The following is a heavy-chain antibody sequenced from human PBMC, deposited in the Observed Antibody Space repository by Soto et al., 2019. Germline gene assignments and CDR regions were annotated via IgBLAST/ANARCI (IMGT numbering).Heavy chain of an antibody. CDR1: GFTFSSYG. CDR3: AAVTTFPYYYYGMDV. V-gene: IGHV3-30*03. D-gene: IGHD4-17*01. Sequence: QVQLVESGGGVVQPGRSLRLSCAASGFTFSSYGMHWVRQAPGKGLEWVAVISYDGSNKYYADSVKGRFTISRDNSKNTLYLQMNSLRAEDTAVYYCAAVTTFPYYYYGMDVWGQGTTVTVSS. J-gene: IGHJ6*02. CDR2: ISYDGSNK.